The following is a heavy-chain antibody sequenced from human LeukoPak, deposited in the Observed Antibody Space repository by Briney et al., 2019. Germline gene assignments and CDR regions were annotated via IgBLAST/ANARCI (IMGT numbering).Heavy chain of an antibody. Sequence: SETLSLTCIVSGASISSTPSYWGWIRQPPGKGLEWIGSIYYTGTTYYSPSLKSRVTISIDTSNNRFSLRLTSVTAADTALYYCARRMPSSGYSYDFWGLGTLVSVSS. V-gene: IGHV4-39*01. CDR1: GASISSTPSY. D-gene: IGHD6-13*01. J-gene: IGHJ4*02. CDR2: IYYTGTT. CDR3: ARRMPSSGYSYDF.